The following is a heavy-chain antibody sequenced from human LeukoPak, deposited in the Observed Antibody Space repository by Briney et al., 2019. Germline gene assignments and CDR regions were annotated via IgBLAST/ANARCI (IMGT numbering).Heavy chain of an antibody. CDR2: ISYDGSNK. CDR3: ARATRDRMVRGGPDV. Sequence: PGGSLRLSCAASGFTFSSYAMHWVRQAPGKGLEWVAVISYDGSNKYYADSVKGRFTISRDNSKNTLYLQMNSLRAEDTAVYYCARATRDRMVRGGPDVWGQGTTVTVSS. V-gene: IGHV3-30-3*01. J-gene: IGHJ6*02. CDR1: GFTFSSYA. D-gene: IGHD3-10*01.